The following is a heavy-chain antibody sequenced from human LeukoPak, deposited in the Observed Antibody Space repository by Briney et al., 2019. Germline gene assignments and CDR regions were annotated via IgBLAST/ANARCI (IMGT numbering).Heavy chain of an antibody. CDR1: GYTFTGYY. D-gene: IGHD1-1*01. V-gene: IGHV1-2*02. CDR3: ARGTTDDY. CDR2: INPNSGGT. Sequence: GASVKVSCKSSGYTFTGYYIHWVRRAPGQGLEWMGWINPNSGGTNYAQKFQDRVTMTRDTSISTAYMELSRLGSDDTAVYYCARGTTDDYWGQGTPVTVSS. J-gene: IGHJ4*02.